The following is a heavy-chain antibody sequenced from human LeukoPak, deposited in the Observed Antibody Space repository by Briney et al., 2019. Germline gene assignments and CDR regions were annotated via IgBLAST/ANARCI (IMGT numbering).Heavy chain of an antibody. D-gene: IGHD2/OR15-2a*01. Sequence: PGGSLRLSCAASGFTFINYAMNWVRQAPGKGLEWVSAISGSGDSTYYADSVKGRFTFSRDNSKSTLYLQMNSLRAEDTAVYYCARDIGLHLFDYWGQGALVTVSS. CDR1: GFTFINYA. CDR2: ISGSGDST. J-gene: IGHJ4*02. V-gene: IGHV3-23*01. CDR3: ARDIGLHLFDY.